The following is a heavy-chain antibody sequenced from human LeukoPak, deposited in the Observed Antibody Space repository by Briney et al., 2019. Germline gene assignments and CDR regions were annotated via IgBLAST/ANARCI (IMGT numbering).Heavy chain of an antibody. Sequence: ASVKVSCKASGHTFTGYYMHWVRQAPGQGLEWMGWINPNSGGTNYAQKFQGRVTMTRDTSISTAYMELSRLRSDDTAVYYCARIKVPAAIGYFDYWGQGTLVTVSS. CDR1: GHTFTGYY. CDR2: INPNSGGT. D-gene: IGHD2-2*02. J-gene: IGHJ4*02. V-gene: IGHV1-2*02. CDR3: ARIKVPAAIGYFDY.